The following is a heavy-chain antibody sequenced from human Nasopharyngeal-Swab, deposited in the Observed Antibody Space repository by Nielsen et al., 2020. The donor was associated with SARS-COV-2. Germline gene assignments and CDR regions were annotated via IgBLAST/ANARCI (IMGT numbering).Heavy chain of an antibody. CDR1: GTYMISGYW. Sequence: SETLSLTCTVSGTYMISGYWWSWVRQPPGQRLEWIGAAWHGGATNYNPSLKSRVTISLDTSKNKFSLILNSVTAADTDVYFCAGQGGYFIDYWGQGALVTVSS. D-gene: IGHD2-2*03. J-gene: IGHJ4*02. V-gene: IGHV4-4*02. CDR2: AWHGGAT. CDR3: AGQGGYFIDY.